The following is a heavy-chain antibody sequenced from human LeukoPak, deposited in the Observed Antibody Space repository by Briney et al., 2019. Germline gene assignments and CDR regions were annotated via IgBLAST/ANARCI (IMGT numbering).Heavy chain of an antibody. D-gene: IGHD3-3*01. CDR3: AKLPTIFGVVPTDY. Sequence: GGSLRLSCVASGFTFSSYGMHWVRQAPGKGLEWVAVISYDGSNKYYADSVKGRFTISRDNSKNTLYLQMNSLRAEDTAVYYCAKLPTIFGVVPTDYWGQGTLVTVSS. J-gene: IGHJ4*02. CDR2: ISYDGSNK. CDR1: GFTFSSYG. V-gene: IGHV3-30*18.